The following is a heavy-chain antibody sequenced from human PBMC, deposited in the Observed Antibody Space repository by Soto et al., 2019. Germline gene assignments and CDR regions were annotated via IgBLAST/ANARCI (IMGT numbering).Heavy chain of an antibody. CDR1: DGSISSYY. CDR2: IFYSGST. J-gene: IGHJ2*01. Sequence: QVQLQESGPGLVKPSETLSLTCTVSDGSISSYYWNWIRQPPGKGLEWIGYIFYSGSTNYNPSLKSRVTISVDTSKNQFSLKLSSVTAADTAVYYCARDTARQVGYFDLWGRGTLVTVSS. CDR3: ARDTARQVGYFDL. V-gene: IGHV4-59*01. D-gene: IGHD2-21*02.